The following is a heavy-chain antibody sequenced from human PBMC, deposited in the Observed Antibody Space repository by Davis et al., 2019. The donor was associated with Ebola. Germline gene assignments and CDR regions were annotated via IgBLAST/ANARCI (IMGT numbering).Heavy chain of an antibody. CDR3: ATSSQTVPPDY. J-gene: IGHJ4*02. CDR1: GDTFISDY. V-gene: IGHV1-46*01. CDR2: INPSGGTT. D-gene: IGHD4-17*01. Sequence: AASVKVSCKAFGDTFISDYMNWVRQAPGQGLEWMGIINPSGGTTSYAQNFQGRVTMTRDTSTSAVYMELSSLKSEDTAVYYCATSSQTVPPDYWGQGTLVTVSS.